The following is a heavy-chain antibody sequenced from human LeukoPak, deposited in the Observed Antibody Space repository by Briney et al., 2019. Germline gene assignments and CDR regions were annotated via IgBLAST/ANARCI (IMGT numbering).Heavy chain of an antibody. J-gene: IGHJ4*02. Sequence: PGGPLNLSCEASDLTFSNYWWNWVRKVQGKGLVGFQRINSDGSYTSYLDSVKGRFTISRDNAKNTLYLQMNSLRAEDTAMYYCASQIVVVVAATGTTRSNDYWGQGTLVTVSS. CDR1: DLTFSNYW. V-gene: IGHV3-74*01. CDR3: ASQIVVVVAATGTTRSNDY. D-gene: IGHD2-15*01. CDR2: INSDGSYT.